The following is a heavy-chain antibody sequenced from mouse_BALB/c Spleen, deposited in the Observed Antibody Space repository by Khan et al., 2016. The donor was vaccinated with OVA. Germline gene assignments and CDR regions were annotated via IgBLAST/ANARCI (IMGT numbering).Heavy chain of an antibody. J-gene: IGHJ3*01. D-gene: IGHD4-1*01. CDR1: GFTFSAYG. Sequence: EVELVKSGGDLVKPGGSLRLSCAASGFTFSAYGMAWVRQAPDKRLEWVATINSDGGYTYYPDTVKGRFTISRNTAENTLSLQMSSLKSEDTAIYYCASHLTGSFAYWGQGTLVTVSA. V-gene: IGHV5-6*01. CDR3: ASHLTGSFAY. CDR2: INSDGGYT.